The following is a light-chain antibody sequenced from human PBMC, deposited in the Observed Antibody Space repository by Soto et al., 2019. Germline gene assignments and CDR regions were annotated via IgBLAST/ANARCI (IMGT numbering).Light chain of an antibody. Sequence: DIQMTQSPSSVSASVGDRVIITCRASQNIRTWLAWYQQKPGKAPKLLIHGASSLHSGVPSRFSGSGSGTDFPLTISSLQPEDFATYHCQQADNFPLTFGGGPKVELK. CDR2: GAS. CDR3: QQADNFPLT. CDR1: QNIRTW. J-gene: IGKJ4*01. V-gene: IGKV1D-12*01.